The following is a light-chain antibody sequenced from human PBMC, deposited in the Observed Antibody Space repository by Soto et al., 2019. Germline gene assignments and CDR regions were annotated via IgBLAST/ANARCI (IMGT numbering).Light chain of an antibody. CDR2: ANN. Sequence: QSVLTQPPSASGTPGQRVTISCSGSSSNIGSENVNWYQQVPGTAPKLLIYANNQRPSGVPDRFSVSKSGTSASLAIGGLQSEDEAEYYCAAWDDSLKGWVFGGGTQLT. V-gene: IGLV1-44*01. CDR1: SSNIGSEN. J-gene: IGLJ3*02. CDR3: AAWDDSLKGWV.